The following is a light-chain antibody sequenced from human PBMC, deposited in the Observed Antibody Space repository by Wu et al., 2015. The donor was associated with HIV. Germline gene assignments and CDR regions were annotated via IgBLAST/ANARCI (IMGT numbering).Light chain of an antibody. CDR2: GAF. J-gene: IGKJ4*01. CDR3: QQTYGSLPT. V-gene: IGKV1-39*01. CDR1: QSISSY. Sequence: DIKMTQSPSSLSASVGDRITITCRASQSISSYLNWYQHKPGQAPKLLIYGAFNLQSGVPSRFSGTASGTDFTLTIRGLQPDDFATYFCQQTYGSLPTFGGGTKVDI.